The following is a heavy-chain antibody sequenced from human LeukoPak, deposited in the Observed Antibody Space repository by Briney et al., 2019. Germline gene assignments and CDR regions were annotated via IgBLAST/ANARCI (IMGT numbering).Heavy chain of an antibody. Sequence: GGSLRLSCADSGFTFSSYDMSWVRQAPGKGLEWVSTISSRDDSTYYADSVKGRFTISRDNSKNTLYLQMNSLRAEDTAVYYCAKERPFSGSYFWGQGTLVTVSS. V-gene: IGHV3-23*01. CDR3: AKERPFSGSYF. J-gene: IGHJ4*02. CDR1: GFTFSSYD. D-gene: IGHD1-26*01. CDR2: ISSRDDST.